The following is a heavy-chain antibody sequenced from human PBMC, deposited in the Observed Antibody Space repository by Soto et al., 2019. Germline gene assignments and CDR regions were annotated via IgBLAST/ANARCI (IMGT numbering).Heavy chain of an antibody. V-gene: IGHV3-30*18. D-gene: IGHD6-19*01. CDR1: GFTFSIYG. Sequence: QVQLMESGGGVVQPGRSLILSCAASGFTFSIYGMHWVRQAPGKGLEWLAVISYDGSHKFYADSVKGRFTISRDNSENTLSLQMNSLRPEDTAVYYCTKDQVRDSSGWFGVDYWGQGTLVTVSS. J-gene: IGHJ4*02. CDR2: ISYDGSHK. CDR3: TKDQVRDSSGWFGVDY.